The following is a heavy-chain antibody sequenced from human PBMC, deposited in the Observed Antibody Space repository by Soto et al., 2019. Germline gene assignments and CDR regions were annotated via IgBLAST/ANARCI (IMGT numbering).Heavy chain of an antibody. D-gene: IGHD6-13*01. Sequence: QVQLVQSGAEVKKPGASVKVSCKASGYTFTSYGISWVRQAPGQGLEWMGWISAYNGNTNHAQKLQGRVTMTTDTSTSTAYMGLRSLRSDDTPVYYCARDHSIAAGTVGFSWFEPWGQGTLVTVSS. CDR2: ISAYNGNT. J-gene: IGHJ5*02. CDR1: GYTFTSYG. CDR3: ARDHSIAAGTVGFSWFEP. V-gene: IGHV1-18*01.